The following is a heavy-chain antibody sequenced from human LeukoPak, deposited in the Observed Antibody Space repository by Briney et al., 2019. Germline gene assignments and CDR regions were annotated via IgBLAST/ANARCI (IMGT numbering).Heavy chain of an antibody. V-gene: IGHV3-7*01. CDR3: AKKYYDFWSGYYAPDYFDY. Sequence: GGSLRLSCAASGFTFSSYWMSWVRQAPGKGLEWVANIKQDGSEKYYVDSVKGRFTISRDNAKNSLYLQMNSLRAEDTAVYYCAKKYYDFWSGYYAPDYFDYWGQGTLVTVSS. CDR2: IKQDGSEK. J-gene: IGHJ4*02. D-gene: IGHD3-3*01. CDR1: GFTFSSYW.